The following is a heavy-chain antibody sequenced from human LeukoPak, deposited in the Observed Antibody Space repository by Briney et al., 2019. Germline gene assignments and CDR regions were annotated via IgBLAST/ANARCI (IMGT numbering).Heavy chain of an antibody. CDR3: AKESSPAWIQLWSSAFDM. CDR1: GFTFSSYG. J-gene: IGHJ3*02. CDR2: IRYDGSNK. Sequence: PGGSLRLSCAASGFTFSSYGMHWLRQAPGKGLEWVAFIRYDGSNKYYADSVKGRFTISRDNSKNTLYLQMNSLRAEDTAVYYCAKESSPAWIQLWSSAFDMWGQGTMVTVSS. D-gene: IGHD5-18*01. V-gene: IGHV3-30*02.